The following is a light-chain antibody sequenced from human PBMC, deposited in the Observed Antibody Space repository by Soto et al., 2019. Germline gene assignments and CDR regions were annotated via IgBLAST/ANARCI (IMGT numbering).Light chain of an antibody. CDR3: QQYDHLPIT. V-gene: IGKV1-33*01. Sequence: DVQMTQSPSSLSASVGDTITITCQATQDISNYLNLYQQKPGEAPKLLIYDASKLETGVPSRFSGSGSGTDFTFTISSLQPEDFATYHCQQYDHLPITFGQGTRLEIK. J-gene: IGKJ5*01. CDR2: DAS. CDR1: QDISNY.